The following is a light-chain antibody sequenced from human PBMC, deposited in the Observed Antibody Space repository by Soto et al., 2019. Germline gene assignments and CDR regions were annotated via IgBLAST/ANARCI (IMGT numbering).Light chain of an antibody. CDR2: DAS. Sequence: VMTQSPATLSVSPGERATLSCRASHRVNTYLAWYQQRPGQAPRLLIYDASTRATGIPARFSGSGSGTEFTLTISSLQSEDFAIYYCQQYNNWPLTFGGGTKVDIK. CDR1: HRVNTY. V-gene: IGKV3-15*01. J-gene: IGKJ4*01. CDR3: QQYNNWPLT.